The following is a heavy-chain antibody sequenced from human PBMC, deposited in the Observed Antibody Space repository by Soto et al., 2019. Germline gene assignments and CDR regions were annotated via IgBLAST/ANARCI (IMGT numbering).Heavy chain of an antibody. CDR2: MNPSNGNA. CDR1: GHTFTKYD. V-gene: IGHV1-8*01. CDR3: ARRKERSGPNYFDL. Sequence: ASVKVSCKASGHTFTKYDFNWVRQATGQGLEWMGWMNPSNGNAGYAQKYRGRVTMTSNTSITTAYMELSGLRYDDTAVYYCARRKERSGPNYFDLWGQGTLVTVSS. J-gene: IGHJ4*02. D-gene: IGHD6-25*01.